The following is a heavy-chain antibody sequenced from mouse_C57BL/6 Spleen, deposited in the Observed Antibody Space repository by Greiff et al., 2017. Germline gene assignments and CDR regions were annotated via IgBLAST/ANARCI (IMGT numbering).Heavy chain of an antibody. Sequence: VKLMESGAELVKPGASVKISCKASGYAFSSYWMNWVKQRPGKGLEWIGQIYPGDGDTNYNGKFKGKATLTADKSSSTAYMQLSSLTSEDSAVYFCARWGGSSYYFDYWGQGTTLTVSS. J-gene: IGHJ2*01. D-gene: IGHD1-1*01. CDR3: ARWGGSSYYFDY. CDR2: IYPGDGDT. CDR1: GYAFSSYW. V-gene: IGHV1-80*01.